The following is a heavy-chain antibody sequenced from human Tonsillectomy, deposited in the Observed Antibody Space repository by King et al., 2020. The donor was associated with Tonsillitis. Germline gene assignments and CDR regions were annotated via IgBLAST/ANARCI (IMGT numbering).Heavy chain of an antibody. CDR2: ISSSSSTI. D-gene: IGHD3-22*01. CDR1: GFTFSSYS. J-gene: IGHJ4*02. CDR3: ARVSSYYYDSSGYPDY. V-gene: IGHV3-48*02. Sequence: QLVQSGGGLVQPGGSLRLSCAASGFTFSSYSMNWVRQAPGKGLEWVSYISSSSSTIYYADSVKGRFTISRDNAKNSLYLQMNSLRDEDTAVYYCARVSSYYYDSSGYPDYWGQGTLVTVSS.